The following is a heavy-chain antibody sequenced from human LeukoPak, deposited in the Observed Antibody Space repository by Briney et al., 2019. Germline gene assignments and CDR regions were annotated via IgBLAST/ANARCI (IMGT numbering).Heavy chain of an antibody. Sequence: PGGSLRLSCAASGFTFTSYTMTWVRQAPGKGLEWVSGISDSGGSTHYADSVKGCFTISRDNSKNTLYLHMNSLRLEDTAVYWCAKTLWGLTLLSSDYWGQGTLVTVSS. CDR2: ISDSGGST. J-gene: IGHJ4*02. D-gene: IGHD3-16*01. CDR1: GFTFTSYT. V-gene: IGHV3-23*01. CDR3: AKTLWGLTLLSSDY.